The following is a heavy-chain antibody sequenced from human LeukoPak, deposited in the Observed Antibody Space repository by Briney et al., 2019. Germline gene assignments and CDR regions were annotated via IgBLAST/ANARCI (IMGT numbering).Heavy chain of an antibody. CDR3: ARDHDAAGNFAY. CDR2: ISDDGSNK. Sequence: PGRSRRLSWAAAGFTFSSYAMHWVRQAAGKGLEWVAVISDDGSNKYYAGSVNGRFTIARDNSKNTLSLQMNSMRAEDTAVYYCARDHDAAGNFAYWGQGTLVTVSS. J-gene: IGHJ4*02. D-gene: IGHD6-19*01. CDR1: GFTFSSYA. V-gene: IGHV3-30-3*01.